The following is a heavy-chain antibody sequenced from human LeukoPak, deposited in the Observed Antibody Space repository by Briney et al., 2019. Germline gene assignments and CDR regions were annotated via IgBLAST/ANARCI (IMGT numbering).Heavy chain of an antibody. J-gene: IGHJ5*01. Sequence: PSETLSLTCAVYGGSFSGYYWSWIRQPPGKGLEWIGEINHSGSTNYNPSLKSRVTISVDTSKNQFSLKLSSVTAADTAVYYCARGLGGGPTRTDSWGQGTLVTVSS. CDR2: INHSGST. V-gene: IGHV4-34*01. CDR1: GGSFSGYY. CDR3: ARGLGGGPTRTDS. D-gene: IGHD2-15*01.